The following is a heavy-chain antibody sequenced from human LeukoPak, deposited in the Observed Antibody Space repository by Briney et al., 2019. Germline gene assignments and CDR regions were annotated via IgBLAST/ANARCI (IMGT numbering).Heavy chain of an antibody. V-gene: IGHV4-61*02. CDR2: IYTSGST. D-gene: IGHD6-19*01. Sequence: TSETLSLTCTVSGGSISSGSYYWSWIRQPAGKGLEWIGRIYTSGSTNYNPSLKSRVTISVDTSKNQFSLKLSSVTAADTAVYYCARGVHSSGWYESYRAPFDYWGQGTLVTVSS. CDR3: ARGVHSSGWYESYRAPFDY. CDR1: GGSISSGSYY. J-gene: IGHJ4*02.